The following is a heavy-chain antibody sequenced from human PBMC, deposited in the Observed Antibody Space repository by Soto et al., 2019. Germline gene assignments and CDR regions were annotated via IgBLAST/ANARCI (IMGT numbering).Heavy chain of an antibody. CDR1: GFTFSLYS. J-gene: IGHJ6*02. Sequence: EVQLVESGGGLVQPGGSLRLSCAASGFTFSLYSMSWVRQAPGKGLEWVSYISRSSTGIHYADSVKGRFTISRDDATNSMHLQMNGLRDGDTAVYYCARAVTWGWDVWGQGTTVSISS. V-gene: IGHV3-48*02. CDR3: ARAVTWGWDV. D-gene: IGHD7-27*01. CDR2: ISRSSTGI.